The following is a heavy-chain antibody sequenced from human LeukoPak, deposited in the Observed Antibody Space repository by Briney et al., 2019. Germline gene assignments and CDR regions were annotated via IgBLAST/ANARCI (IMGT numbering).Heavy chain of an antibody. D-gene: IGHD3-22*01. Sequence: GGSLRLSCVASGFTFINFGMHWVRQAPGKGPEWVAIAWYDGNNKYYADSVKGRFTISRDNSENTLYLQMNSLRAEDTALYYCARGDDGRSLGYWGQGTRVTVSS. CDR1: GFTFINFG. J-gene: IGHJ4*02. CDR2: AWYDGNNK. CDR3: ARGDDGRSLGY. V-gene: IGHV3-33*04.